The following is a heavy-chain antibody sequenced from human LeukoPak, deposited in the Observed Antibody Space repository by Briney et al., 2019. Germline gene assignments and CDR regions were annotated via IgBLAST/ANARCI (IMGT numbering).Heavy chain of an antibody. J-gene: IGHJ4*02. D-gene: IGHD2-21*02. Sequence: SVKVSCKASGGTFSSYAISWVRQAPGQGLEWMGRIIPILGIANYAQKFQGRVTITADKSPSTAYMELSSLRAEDTAVYYCARGSMVVVTAYHDYWGQGTLVTVSS. V-gene: IGHV1-69*04. CDR1: GGTFSSYA. CDR2: IIPILGIA. CDR3: ARGSMVVVTAYHDY.